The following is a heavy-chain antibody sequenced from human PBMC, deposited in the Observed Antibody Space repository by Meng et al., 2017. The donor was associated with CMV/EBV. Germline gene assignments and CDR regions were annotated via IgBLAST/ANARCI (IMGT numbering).Heavy chain of an antibody. J-gene: IGHJ6*02. CDR1: GFTFSSYS. D-gene: IGHD2-2*01. CDR2: ISSSSSYI. CDR3: ARTVGSSTPHHGGYYYYYGMDV. Sequence: GGSLRLSCAASGFTFSSYSVNWVRQAPGKGLEWVSSISSSSSYIYYADSVKGRFTISRDNAKNSLYLQMNSLRAEDTAVYYCARTVGSSTPHHGGYYYYYGMDVWGQGTTVTVSS. V-gene: IGHV3-21*01.